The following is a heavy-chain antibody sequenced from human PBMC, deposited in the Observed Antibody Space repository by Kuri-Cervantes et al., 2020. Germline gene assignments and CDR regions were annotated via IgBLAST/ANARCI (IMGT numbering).Heavy chain of an antibody. D-gene: IGHD1-26*01. J-gene: IGHJ4*02. CDR1: GFTFSSYD. CDR3: ARVLGGKGKREEYYFDY. Sequence: GGSLRLSCAASGFTFSSYDMHRVRQATGKGLEWVSAIGTAGDTYYPGSVKGRFTISRENAKNSLYLQMNSLRAGDTAVYYCARVLGGKGKREEYYFDYWGQGTLVTVSS. CDR2: IGTAGDT. V-gene: IGHV3-13*01.